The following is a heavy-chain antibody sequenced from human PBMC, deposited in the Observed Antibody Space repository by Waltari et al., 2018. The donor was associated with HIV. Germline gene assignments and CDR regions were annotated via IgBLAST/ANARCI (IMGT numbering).Heavy chain of an antibody. Sequence: EVQLVESGGGSVQPGGSLRLSCAASGFSLSSYWMHWVRQAPGKGLVWVSRSSSDGSGASYADSVKGRFTISRDNAKNTLYLQMNGLRAEDTAVYYCAGGGGYSVGAYWGQGTQVTVSS. J-gene: IGHJ4*02. D-gene: IGHD5-18*01. CDR1: GFSLSSYW. CDR2: SSSDGSGA. V-gene: IGHV3-74*01. CDR3: AGGGGYSVGAY.